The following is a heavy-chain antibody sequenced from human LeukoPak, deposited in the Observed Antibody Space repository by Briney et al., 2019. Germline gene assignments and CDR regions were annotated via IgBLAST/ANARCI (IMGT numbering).Heavy chain of an antibody. J-gene: IGHJ4*02. D-gene: IGHD1-7*01. CDR2: VGGGDDI. V-gene: IGHV3-23*01. CDR3: AQDATPGNSIWDHFKS. Sequence: GGSLRLSSVASGFTFNIYGMSGVPPAPGKGLEWVSRVGGGDDIHYADSVKGRFTGSRDNAKNTVYLQMNSLRVDDTAIYFCAQDATPGNSIWDHFKSWGQGTLVTVSS. CDR1: GFTFNIYG.